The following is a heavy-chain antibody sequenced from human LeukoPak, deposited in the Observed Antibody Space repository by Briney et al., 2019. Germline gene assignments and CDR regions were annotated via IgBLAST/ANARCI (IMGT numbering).Heavy chain of an antibody. J-gene: IGHJ6*02. V-gene: IGHV3-74*01. CDR1: GFTFNIRW. Sequence: GGSLRLSCAASGFTFNIRWMHWVRQAPGKGLVWVSRINSDGSSTNYADSVKGRFTISRDNAKNMVYLQMNSLRAEDTAVYYCTPDRSYAMEVWGQGAAVAVS. CDR3: TPDRSYAMEV. CDR2: INSDGSST.